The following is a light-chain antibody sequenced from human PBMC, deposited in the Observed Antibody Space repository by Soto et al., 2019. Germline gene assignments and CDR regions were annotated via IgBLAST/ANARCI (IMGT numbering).Light chain of an antibody. Sequence: EIVLAQSPATLSLSPGERATLSCRASQSVGSFLAWYQQKPGQAPRLLIYDASNRAAGIPVRFSGSGSGTDFTLTNSRLEPEDFAVYYCQQRYNGGVTVGGGTKVEIK. CDR3: QQRYNGGVT. CDR2: DAS. V-gene: IGKV3-11*01. CDR1: QSVGSF. J-gene: IGKJ4*01.